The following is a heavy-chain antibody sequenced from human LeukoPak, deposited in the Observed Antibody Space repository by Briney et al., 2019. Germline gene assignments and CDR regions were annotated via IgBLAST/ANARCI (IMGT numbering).Heavy chain of an antibody. V-gene: IGHV5-51*01. CDR2: IYPGYSDT. J-gene: IGHJ3*02. CDR3: ARPALHHVGLYAFDI. D-gene: IGHD2-15*01. CDR1: GYSFTSYW. Sequence: GESLQISCKGSGYSFTSYWIGWVRRMPGNGLEWMGIIYPGYSDTRYSPSFQGQVPISADKSISTAYLQWSSLKASDTAMYYCARPALHHVGLYAFDIWGQGTMVTVSS.